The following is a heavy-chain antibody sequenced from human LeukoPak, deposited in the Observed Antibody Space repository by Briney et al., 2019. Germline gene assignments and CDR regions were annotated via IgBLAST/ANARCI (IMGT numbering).Heavy chain of an antibody. CDR1: GFRFSSSA. CDR2: IRGNGRAT. D-gene: IGHD3-3*01. V-gene: IGHV3-23*01. Sequence: GGSLRLSCAASGFRFSSSAMSWVRQAPGKGLEWVSTIRGNGRATFYADAVKGRFTVYRDNSKNMVYLQMNSLRAEDTAVHYCAKGSGSDWFDPWGQGTLVTVS. CDR3: AKGSGSDWFDP. J-gene: IGHJ5*02.